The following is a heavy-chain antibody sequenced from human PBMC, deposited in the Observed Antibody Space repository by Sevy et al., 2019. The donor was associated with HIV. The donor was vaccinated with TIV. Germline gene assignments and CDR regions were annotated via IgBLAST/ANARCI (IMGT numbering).Heavy chain of an antibody. CDR1: GFTFSSYW. D-gene: IGHD1-26*01. J-gene: IGHJ3*02. V-gene: IGHV3-74*03. CDR3: ARGGSLGAFDI. CDR2: INTDGTIT. Sequence: GGSLRLSCAASGFTFSSYWMHWVRQSPGKGLEWVSRINTDGTITTYADSVKGQFTISRDNAKNTLYMEMNSLRAEDTAVYYCARGGSLGAFDIWGRGTLVTVSS.